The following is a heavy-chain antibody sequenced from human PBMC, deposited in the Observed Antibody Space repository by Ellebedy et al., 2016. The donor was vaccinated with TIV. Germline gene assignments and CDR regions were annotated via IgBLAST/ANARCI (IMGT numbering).Heavy chain of an antibody. CDR2: IYTSGST. CDR3: ARDSGCSSTSCYWGMDV. V-gene: IGHV4-4*07. Sequence: SETLSLXXAVYGGSFSGYYWSWIRHPAGKGLEWIGRIYTSGSTNYNPSLKSRVTMSVDTSKNQFSLKLSSVTAADTAVYYCARDSGCSSTSCYWGMDVWGQGTTVTVSS. J-gene: IGHJ6*02. CDR1: GGSFSGYY. D-gene: IGHD2-2*01.